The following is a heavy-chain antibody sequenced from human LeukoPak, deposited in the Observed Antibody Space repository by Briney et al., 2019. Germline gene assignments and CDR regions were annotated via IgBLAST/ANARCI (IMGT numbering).Heavy chain of an antibody. D-gene: IGHD3-3*01. J-gene: IGHJ4*02. Sequence: GGSLRLSCAASGFTFSSYAMSWVRQAPGKGLEWVSAISGSGGSTYYADSVKGRFTISRDNPKNTLYLQMNSLRAEDTAVYYCASRTRTYYDFWSGYYPQPYFDYWGQGTLVTVSS. V-gene: IGHV3-23*01. CDR1: GFTFSSYA. CDR2: ISGSGGST. CDR3: ASRTRTYYDFWSGYYPQPYFDY.